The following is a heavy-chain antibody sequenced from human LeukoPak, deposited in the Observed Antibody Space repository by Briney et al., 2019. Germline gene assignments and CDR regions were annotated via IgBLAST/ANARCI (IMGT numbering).Heavy chain of an antibody. J-gene: IGHJ4*02. CDR3: ASNYLYSGSSGIYFDY. Sequence: GGSLRLSCAASGFTFSSYSMNWVRQAPGKGLEWVSYISSSSSTIYYADSVKGRFTISRDNAKNSLYLQMNSLRDEVTAVYYCASNYLYSGSSGIYFDYWGQGTLVTVSS. V-gene: IGHV3-48*02. D-gene: IGHD1-26*01. CDR2: ISSSSSTI. CDR1: GFTFSSYS.